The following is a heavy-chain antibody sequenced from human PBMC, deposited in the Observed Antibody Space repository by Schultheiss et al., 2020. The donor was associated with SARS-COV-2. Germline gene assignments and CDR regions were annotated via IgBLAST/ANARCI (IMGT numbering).Heavy chain of an antibody. Sequence: GESLKISCAASGFTFNKHWMHWVRQSPGEGLAWVSRINSDGSTTNYADSVKGRFTISRDTSKNTLYLQMNSLKAEDTAVYYCTRDAPKLGVAYWGQGTLVTVSS. V-gene: IGHV3-74*01. D-gene: IGHD1-7*01. CDR1: GFTFNKHW. CDR3: TRDAPKLGVAY. CDR2: INSDGSTT. J-gene: IGHJ4*02.